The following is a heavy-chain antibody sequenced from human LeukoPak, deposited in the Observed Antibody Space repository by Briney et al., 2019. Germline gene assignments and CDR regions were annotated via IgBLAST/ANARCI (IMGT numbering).Heavy chain of an antibody. V-gene: IGHV1-18*01. CDR3: ARAAIVGATPHYYFDY. CDR1: GYTFTSYG. CDR2: ISAYNGNT. J-gene: IGHJ4*02. Sequence: ASVKVSCKASGYTFTSYGISWVRQAPGQGLEWVGWISAYNGNTNYAQKLQGRVTMTTDTSTSTAYMELRSLRSDDTAVYYCARAAIVGATPHYYFDYWGQGTLVTVSS. D-gene: IGHD1-26*01.